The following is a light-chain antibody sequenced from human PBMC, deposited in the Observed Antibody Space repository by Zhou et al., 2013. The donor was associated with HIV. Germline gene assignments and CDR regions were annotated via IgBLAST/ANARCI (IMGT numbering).Light chain of an antibody. Sequence: DIVMTQSPLSLSVTPGEPASISCRSSQSLLQSNGYKYLDWYLQKPGQSPQLLIYLGSNRASGVPDRISASGSGTDFTLRITSVEAEDVGVYYCMQTFQTPRTFGQGTEGGNQT. CDR2: LGS. V-gene: IGKV2-28*01. CDR1: QSLLQSNGYKY. CDR3: MQTFQTPRT. J-gene: IGKJ1*01.